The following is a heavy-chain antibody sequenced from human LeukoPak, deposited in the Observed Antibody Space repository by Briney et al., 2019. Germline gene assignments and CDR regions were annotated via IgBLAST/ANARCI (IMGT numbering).Heavy chain of an antibody. V-gene: IGHV3-74*01. CDR1: GFTFSSSW. CDR3: ATAGAFYFEN. D-gene: IGHD1-1*01. CDR2: INGDGTTI. Sequence: PGGSLRLSCAASGFTFSSSWVRWVRQAPGRGLVWVSRINGDGTTINDADSVKGRFTISRDNAKNTLYLQMNRLRPEDTAVYYCATAGAFYFENWGQGTLVTVSS. J-gene: IGHJ4*02.